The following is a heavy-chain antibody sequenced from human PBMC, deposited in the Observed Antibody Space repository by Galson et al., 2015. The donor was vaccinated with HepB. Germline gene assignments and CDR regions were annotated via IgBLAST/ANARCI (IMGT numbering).Heavy chain of an antibody. Sequence: SLRLSCAASGFTFSAYALHWVHQAPGRGLEWVAGISNDGSSKYYADSVKGRFTISRANSRNTIYLHMNSLRVEDTAIYYCAREEYGSGWYGSVMGNWFDPWGQGTLVTVSS. D-gene: IGHD6-19*01. CDR3: AREEYGSGWYGSVMGNWFDP. J-gene: IGHJ5*02. CDR1: GFTFSAYA. V-gene: IGHV3-30*04. CDR2: ISNDGSSK.